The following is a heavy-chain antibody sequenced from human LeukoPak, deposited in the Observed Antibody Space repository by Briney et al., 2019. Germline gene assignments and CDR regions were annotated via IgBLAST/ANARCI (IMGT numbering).Heavy chain of an antibody. J-gene: IGHJ4*02. V-gene: IGHV1-8*03. Sequence: ASVKVSCKASGYTFTSYDINWVRQATGQGLEWMGWMNPNSGNTGYARKFQGRVTITRNTSISTAYMELSSLRSEDTAVYYCARGTEKDFWSGYYFYFDYWGQGTLVTVSS. CDR3: ARGTEKDFWSGYYFYFDY. CDR1: GYTFTSYD. CDR2: MNPNSGNT. D-gene: IGHD3-3*01.